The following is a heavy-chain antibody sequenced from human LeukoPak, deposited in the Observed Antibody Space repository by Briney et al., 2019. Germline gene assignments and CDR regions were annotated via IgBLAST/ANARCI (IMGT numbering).Heavy chain of an antibody. CDR2: ISAYNGNT. J-gene: IGHJ3*02. D-gene: IGHD2-15*01. Sequence: ASVKVSCKASGYTFTSYGISWVQQAPGQGLEWMGWISAYNGNTNYAQKLQGRVTMTTDTSTSTAYMELRSLRSDDTAVYYCARDRVVVVVAATDDAFDIWGQGTMVTVSS. CDR3: ARDRVVVVVAATDDAFDI. V-gene: IGHV1-18*01. CDR1: GYTFTSYG.